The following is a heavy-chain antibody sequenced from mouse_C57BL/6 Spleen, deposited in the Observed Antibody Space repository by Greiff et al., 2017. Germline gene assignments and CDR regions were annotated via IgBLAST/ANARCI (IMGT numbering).Heavy chain of an antibody. CDR3: ARDVDGYYGGYAMDY. Sequence: EVMLVESGGGLVKPGGSLKLSCAASGFTFSSYAMSWVRQTPEKRLEWVATISDGGSYTYYPDNVKGRFTISRDNAKNNLYLQMSHLKSEDTAMYYCARDVDGYYGGYAMDYWGQGTSVTVSS. D-gene: IGHD2-3*01. J-gene: IGHJ4*01. CDR1: GFTFSSYA. CDR2: ISDGGSYT. V-gene: IGHV5-4*01.